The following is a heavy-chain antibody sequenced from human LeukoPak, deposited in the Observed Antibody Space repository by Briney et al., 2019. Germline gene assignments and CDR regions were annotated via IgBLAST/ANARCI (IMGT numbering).Heavy chain of an antibody. Sequence: PGGSLRLSCAASGFTVSSNYMSWVRQAPGKGLEWVSVIYSGGSTYYADSVKGRFTISRDNSKNTLYLQMNSLRAEDTAVYFCAKDSNWSFDSWGQGTLVTVSS. D-gene: IGHD1-20*01. CDR2: IYSGGST. CDR1: GFTVSSNY. J-gene: IGHJ4*02. CDR3: AKDSNWSFDS. V-gene: IGHV3-66*01.